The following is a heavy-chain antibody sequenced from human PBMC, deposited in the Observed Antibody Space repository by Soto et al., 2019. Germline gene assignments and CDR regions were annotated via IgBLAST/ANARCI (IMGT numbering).Heavy chain of an antibody. CDR3: ASGRRYFDWLY. V-gene: IGHV1-18*01. J-gene: IGHJ4*02. CDR2: ISGYNGNT. CDR1: GYTLTSNA. D-gene: IGHD3-9*01. Sequence: QVPLVQSGAEVKKPGAAVKVSCKASGYTLTSNAISWVRQAPGQGLEGMGWISGYNGNTNYAQKLQGRVTMTTDTSTSTAYMELRSLRFDDPAVYYCASGRRYFDWLYWGQGTLVTVSS.